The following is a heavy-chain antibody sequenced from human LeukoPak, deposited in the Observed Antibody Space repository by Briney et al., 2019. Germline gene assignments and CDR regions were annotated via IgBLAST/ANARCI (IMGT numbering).Heavy chain of an antibody. D-gene: IGHD6-19*01. V-gene: IGHV1-2*02. Sequence: ASVKVSCKASGYTFTGYYMHWVRQAPGQGLEWMGWINPNSGGTNYAQKFQGRVTMARDTSISTAYMELSRLRSDDTAVYYCARDLAVAAKKVVDYWGQGTLVTVSS. CDR1: GYTFTGYY. J-gene: IGHJ4*02. CDR2: INPNSGGT. CDR3: ARDLAVAAKKVVDY.